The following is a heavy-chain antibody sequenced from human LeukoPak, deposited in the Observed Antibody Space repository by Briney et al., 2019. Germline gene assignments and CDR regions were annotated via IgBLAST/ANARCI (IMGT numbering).Heavy chain of an antibody. D-gene: IGHD4-11*01. CDR3: GGGVTPPGGVLDY. V-gene: IGHV3-9*01. J-gene: IGHJ4*02. CDR1: GFTFEDHV. Sequence: PGGSLRLSCAASGFTFEDHVMHWVRQAPGKGLEWVSSISWSGDRMGYADAVKGRFTISRDNSKNTLYLQMNSLRAEDTAVYYCGGGVTPPGGVLDYWGQGTLVTVSS. CDR2: ISWSGDRM.